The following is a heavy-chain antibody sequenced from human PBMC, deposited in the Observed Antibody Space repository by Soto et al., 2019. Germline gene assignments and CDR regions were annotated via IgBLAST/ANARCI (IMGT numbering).Heavy chain of an antibody. CDR3: ARGGSGGDFIYP. Sequence: EASVKVSCKASGYTFTSYAMHWVRQAPGQRLEWMGWINAGNGNTKYSQKFQGRVTITRDTSASTAYMELSSLRSEDTAVHYRARGGSGGDFIYPWGQGTLVTVSS. CDR2: INAGNGNT. V-gene: IGHV1-3*01. J-gene: IGHJ5*02. CDR1: GYTFTSYA. D-gene: IGHD4-17*01.